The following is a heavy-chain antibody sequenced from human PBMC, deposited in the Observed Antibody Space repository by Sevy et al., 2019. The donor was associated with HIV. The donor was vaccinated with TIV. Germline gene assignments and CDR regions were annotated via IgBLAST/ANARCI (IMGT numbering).Heavy chain of an antibody. D-gene: IGHD3-10*01. CDR3: ATRVAGALAALDT. J-gene: IGHJ3*02. V-gene: IGHV3-23*01. CDR2: ISDGGGTT. CDR1: GFTFRNYV. Sequence: GGSLRLSCAASGFTFRNYVMNWVRQPPGKGLEWASVISDGGGTTYYADSVKGRFTISRDDSKSTLYLQMNSLRTEDTSVYFCATRVAGALAALDTWGQGTMVTVSS.